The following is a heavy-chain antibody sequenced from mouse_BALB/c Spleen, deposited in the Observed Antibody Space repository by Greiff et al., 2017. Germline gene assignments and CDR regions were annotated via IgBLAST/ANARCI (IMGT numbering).Heavy chain of an antibody. V-gene: IGHV3-2*02. CDR1: GYSITSDYA. Sequence: VQLKESGPGLVKPSQSLSLTCTVTGYSITSDYAWNWIRQFPGNKLEWMGYISYSGSTSYNPSLKSRISITRDTSKNQFFLQLNSVTTEDTATYYCARGYYGNYPWFAYWGQGTLVTVSA. D-gene: IGHD2-1*01. CDR2: ISYSGST. CDR3: ARGYYGNYPWFAY. J-gene: IGHJ3*01.